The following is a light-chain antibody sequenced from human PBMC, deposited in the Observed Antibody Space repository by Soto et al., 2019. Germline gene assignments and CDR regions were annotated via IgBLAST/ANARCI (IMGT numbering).Light chain of an antibody. CDR1: SSDIVGYDY. CDR2: DVN. CDR3: TSYSSGSSPVV. V-gene: IGLV2-14*01. J-gene: IGLJ2*01. Sequence: QSALTQPASVSGSPGQSITLSCTGTSSDIVGYDYVSWYQRHPGKAPKLIIYDVNNRPSGVSNRFSGSKSGNTASLTISGRQAEDDADYYCTSYSSGSSPVVFGGGTQLTVL.